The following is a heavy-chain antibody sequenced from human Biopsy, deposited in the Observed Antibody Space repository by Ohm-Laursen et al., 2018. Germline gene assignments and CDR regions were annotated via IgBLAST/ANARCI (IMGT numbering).Heavy chain of an antibody. J-gene: IGHJ3*02. CDR1: GFIFRNYA. V-gene: IGHV3-23*01. Sequence: GSLRLSCTASGFIFRNYAMGWIRQAPGKGLEWVSGISGTDESTHSADSVKGRFTISRDNSKNMLYLQMNSLRAEDTAVYYCARRAIWGQGTTVTVSS. CDR3: ARRAI. CDR2: ISGTDEST.